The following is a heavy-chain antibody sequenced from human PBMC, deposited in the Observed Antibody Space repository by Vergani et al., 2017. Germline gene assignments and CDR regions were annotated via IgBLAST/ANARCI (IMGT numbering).Heavy chain of an antibody. CDR2: INPNSGGT. V-gene: IGHV1-2*02. Sequence: QVQLVQSGAEVKKPGASVKVSCKASGYTFTGYYMHWVRQAPGQGLEWMGWINPNSGGTNYAQKFQGRVTMTRDTSISTAYMELSRLRSDDTAVYYCARESDYDFWSGYYGYFDYWGQGTLVTVSS. J-gene: IGHJ4*02. CDR1: GYTFTGYY. D-gene: IGHD3-3*01. CDR3: ARESDYDFWSGYYGYFDY.